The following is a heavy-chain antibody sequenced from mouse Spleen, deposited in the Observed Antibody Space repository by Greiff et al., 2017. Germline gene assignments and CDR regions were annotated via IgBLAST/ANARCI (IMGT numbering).Heavy chain of an antibody. J-gene: IGHJ3*01. D-gene: IGHD1-2*01. CDR3: ARSDYGYPAY. V-gene: IGHV1-82*01. Sequence: QVQLQQSGPELVKPGASVKISCKASGYAFSSSWMNWVKQRPGKGLEWIGRIYPGDGDTNYNGKFKGKATLTADKSSSTAYMQLSSLTSEDSAVYFCARSDYGYPAYWGQGTLVTVSA. CDR1: GYAFSSSW. CDR2: IYPGDGDT.